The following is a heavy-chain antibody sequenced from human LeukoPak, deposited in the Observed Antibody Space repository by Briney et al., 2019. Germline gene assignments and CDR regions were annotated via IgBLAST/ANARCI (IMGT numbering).Heavy chain of an antibody. CDR2: ASYDGSNK. J-gene: IGHJ4*02. CDR3: AKDWGNWGYGYYFDH. CDR1: GFTFSTYG. Sequence: PGGSPRLSCAASGFTFSTYGMHWVRQAPGKGLEWVAVASYDGSNKYYADSVKGRFTISRDNPKNTLYLQMNSLRAEDTAVYYCAKDWGNWGYGYYFDHWGQGTLVTVSS. V-gene: IGHV3-30*18. D-gene: IGHD7-27*01.